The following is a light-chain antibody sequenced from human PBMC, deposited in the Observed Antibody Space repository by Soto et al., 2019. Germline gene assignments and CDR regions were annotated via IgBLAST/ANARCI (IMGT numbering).Light chain of an antibody. CDR1: QSFRGL. CDR2: DAY. CDR3: QQRHMWPIT. Sequence: EIVLTQSPSILSLSPAERATLFCRASQSFRGLLAWYQQKPGQAPRLLIYDAYSRATGIPPRFSGSGSGTDFTLTISSLEPEDSAVYYCQQRHMWPITFGQGTRLEIK. J-gene: IGKJ5*01. V-gene: IGKV3-11*01.